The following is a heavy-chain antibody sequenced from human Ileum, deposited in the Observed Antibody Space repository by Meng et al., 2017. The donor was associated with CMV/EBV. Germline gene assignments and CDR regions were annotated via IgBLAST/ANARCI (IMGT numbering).Heavy chain of an antibody. J-gene: IGHJ4*02. Sequence: QLQHQESGPGLVPPSGPLSLICPVSGGSISIGRHYWGWIRQPPGKGLEWIGILYYSGTTYYNPSLKSRVTMSVGTSENQFSLKMNSVTAADTAVYYCARWSPESSSWSGFDFWGQGTLVTVSS. CDR2: LYYSGTT. D-gene: IGHD6-13*01. CDR1: GGSISIGRHY. CDR3: ARWSPESSSWSGFDF. V-gene: IGHV4-39*07.